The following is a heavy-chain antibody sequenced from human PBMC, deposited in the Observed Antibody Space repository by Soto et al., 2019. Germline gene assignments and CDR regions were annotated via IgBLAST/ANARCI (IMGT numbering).Heavy chain of an antibody. Sequence: SVKVSCKASGGTFSSYAISWVRQAPGQGLEWMGGIIPIFGTANYAQKFQGRVTITADESTSTAYMELSSLRSEDTAVYYCASRLGYCSSTSCYALDYWGQGTLVTVSS. V-gene: IGHV1-69*13. CDR3: ASRLGYCSSTSCYALDY. J-gene: IGHJ4*02. CDR1: GGTFSSYA. D-gene: IGHD2-2*01. CDR2: IIPIFGTA.